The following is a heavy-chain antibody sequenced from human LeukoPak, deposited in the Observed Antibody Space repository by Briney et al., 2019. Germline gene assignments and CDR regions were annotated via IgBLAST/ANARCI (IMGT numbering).Heavy chain of an antibody. D-gene: IGHD3-16*01. CDR1: GYTCTGYY. CDR3: ARDLGTYYFDY. V-gene: IGHV1-2*06. Sequence: VASVKVSGKASGYTCTGYYMHWVRQAPGQGLEGMGRINPNSGGTNYAQKFQGRVTMSRDTSISTAYMERSRLRSDDTAVYYCARDLGTYYFDYWGQGALVTVSS. CDR2: INPNSGGT. J-gene: IGHJ4*02.